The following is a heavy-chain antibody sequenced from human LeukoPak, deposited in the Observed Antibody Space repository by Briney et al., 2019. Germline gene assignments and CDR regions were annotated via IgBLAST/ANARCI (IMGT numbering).Heavy chain of an antibody. J-gene: IGHJ4*02. D-gene: IGHD3-22*01. CDR3: ARDKSSGYYYFDY. Sequence: PGGSLRLSCAASGFTFTSYVMSWVRQAPGKGLXXXXAISGSGGRTXXXXSVXGXFTISRDNSKNTLYLQMNSLRAEDTALYYCARDKSSGYYYFDYWGQGTLVTVSS. CDR2: ISGSGGRT. V-gene: IGHV3-23*01. CDR1: GFTFTSYV.